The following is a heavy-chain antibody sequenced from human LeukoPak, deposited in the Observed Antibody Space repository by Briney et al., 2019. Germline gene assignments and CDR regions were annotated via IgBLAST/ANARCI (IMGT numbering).Heavy chain of an antibody. CDR3: ARGRDPYGGVFDC. Sequence: SVKVSCKASGGTFSSYAISWVRQAPGQGLEWMGGIIPIFGTANYAQKFQGRVTITADESTSTAYMELSSLRSEDTAVYYCARGRDPYGGVFDCWGQGTLVTVSS. V-gene: IGHV1-69*13. D-gene: IGHD4-23*01. J-gene: IGHJ4*02. CDR2: IIPIFGTA. CDR1: GGTFSSYA.